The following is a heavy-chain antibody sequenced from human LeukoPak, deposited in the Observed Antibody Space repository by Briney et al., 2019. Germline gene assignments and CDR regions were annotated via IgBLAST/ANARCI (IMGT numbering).Heavy chain of an antibody. CDR1: GFTVSSNY. Sequence: GGSLRLSCAASGFTVSSNYMSWVRQAPGKGLEWVSVIYSGDSTYYADSVKGRFTMSRDNSKNTLYLQINSLRVEDTAVYYCARDGRWLQLAPDAFDIWGQGTMVTVSS. V-gene: IGHV3-66*01. J-gene: IGHJ3*02. CDR3: ARDGRWLQLAPDAFDI. D-gene: IGHD5-24*01. CDR2: IYSGDST.